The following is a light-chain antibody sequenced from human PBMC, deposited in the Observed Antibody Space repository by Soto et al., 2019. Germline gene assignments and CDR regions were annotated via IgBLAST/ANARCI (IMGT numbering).Light chain of an antibody. CDR3: QQFYSYPLT. V-gene: IGKV1-8*01. CDR2: DAS. J-gene: IGKJ4*02. Sequence: AIRVTQSPSSLSASTGDRVAITCRASQDIGSFLAWYQQKPGKAPKLLIYDASTLQSGVPSRFGGSGPGTDFTLTISSLQSEDFATYFCQQFYSYPLTFGGGTKVDIK. CDR1: QDIGSF.